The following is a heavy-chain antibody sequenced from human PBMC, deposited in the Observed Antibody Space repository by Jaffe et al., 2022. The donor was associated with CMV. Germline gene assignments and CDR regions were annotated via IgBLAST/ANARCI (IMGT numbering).Heavy chain of an antibody. V-gene: IGHV3-49*05. J-gene: IGHJ4*02. D-gene: IGHD1-26*01. CDR1: GFTFGDYA. CDR3: TREAGGSYYWGKYYFDY. Sequence: EVQLVESGGGLVKPGRSLRLSCTASGFTFGDYAMSWFRQAPGKGLEWVGFIRSKAYGGTTEYAASVKGRFTISRDDSKSIAYLQMNSLKTEDTAVYYCTREAGGSYYWGKYYFDYWGQGTLVTVSS. CDR2: IRSKAYGGTT.